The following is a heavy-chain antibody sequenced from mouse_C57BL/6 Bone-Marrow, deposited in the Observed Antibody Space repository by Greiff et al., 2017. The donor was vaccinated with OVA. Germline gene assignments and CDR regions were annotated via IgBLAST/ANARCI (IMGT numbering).Heavy chain of an antibody. CDR3: ASPGVPWFAY. CDR2: ISSGGSYT. CDR1: GFTFSSYG. J-gene: IGHJ3*01. Sequence: EVKVVESGGDLVKPGGSLKLSCAASGFTFSSYGMSWVRQTPDKRLEWVATISSGGSYTYYPDSVKGRFTISRDNAKNTLYLQMSSLKSEDTAMYYCASPGVPWFAYWGQGTLVTVSA. V-gene: IGHV5-6*01.